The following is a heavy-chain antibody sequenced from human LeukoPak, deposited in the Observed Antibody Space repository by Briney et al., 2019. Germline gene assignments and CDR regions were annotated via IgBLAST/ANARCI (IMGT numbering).Heavy chain of an antibody. CDR2: INHSGST. Sequence: PSETLPLTCAVYGGSFSGYYWSWIRQPPGKGLEWIGEINHSGSTNYNPSLKSRVTISVDTSKNQFSLKLSSVTAADTAVYYCARGRGLKIVVVITTHGWFDPWGQGTLVTVSS. J-gene: IGHJ5*02. D-gene: IGHD3-22*01. CDR1: GGSFSGYY. CDR3: ARGRGLKIVVVITTHGWFDP. V-gene: IGHV4-34*01.